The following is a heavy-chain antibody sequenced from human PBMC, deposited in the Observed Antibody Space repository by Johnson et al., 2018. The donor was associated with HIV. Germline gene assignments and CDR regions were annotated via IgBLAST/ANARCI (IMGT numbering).Heavy chain of an antibody. CDR2: IKQDGSEK. CDR1: GFTFSSYW. Sequence: VQLVESGGGLVQPGGSLRLSCAASGFTFSSYWMSWVRQAPGKGLEWVANIKQDGSEKYYVDAVKGRFTISRDNAKNSLYLQMNSLRAEDTAVYYCARDSPYYYDSSGPSQRAFDIWGQGTMVTVSS. D-gene: IGHD3-22*01. CDR3: ARDSPYYYDSSGPSQRAFDI. J-gene: IGHJ3*02. V-gene: IGHV3-7*01.